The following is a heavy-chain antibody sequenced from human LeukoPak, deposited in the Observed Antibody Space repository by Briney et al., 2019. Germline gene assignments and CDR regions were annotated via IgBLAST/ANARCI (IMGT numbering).Heavy chain of an antibody. Sequence: SETLSLTCTVSGGSISSYYWSWIRQPPGKGLEWIGYIYYSGSTNYNPSLKSRVTISVDTSKNQFSLKLSSVTAADTAVYYCARDFSGVSWFDPWGQGTLVTVSS. D-gene: IGHD2-8*01. J-gene: IGHJ5*02. CDR1: GGSISSYY. CDR3: ARDFSGVSWFDP. CDR2: IYYSGST. V-gene: IGHV4-59*01.